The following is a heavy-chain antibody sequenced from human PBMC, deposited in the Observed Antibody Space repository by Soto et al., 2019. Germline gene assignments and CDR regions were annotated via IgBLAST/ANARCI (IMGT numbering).Heavy chain of an antibody. D-gene: IGHD4-4*01. J-gene: IGHJ4*02. CDR1: GFTFSSYA. CDR2: ISGSGGST. CDR3: AKGSDYSNYNFDY. V-gene: IGHV3-23*01. Sequence: PGGSLRLSCAASGFTFSSYAMSWVRQAPGKGLEWDSAISGSGGSTYYADSVKGRFTISRDNSRNTLYLQMNSLRAEDTAVYYCAKGSDYSNYNFDYWGQGTLVTVSS.